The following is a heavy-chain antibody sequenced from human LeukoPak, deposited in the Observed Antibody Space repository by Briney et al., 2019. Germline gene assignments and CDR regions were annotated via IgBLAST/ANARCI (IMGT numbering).Heavy chain of an antibody. D-gene: IGHD5-18*01. V-gene: IGHV1-69*13. CDR2: IIPIFGTA. CDR1: GGTFSSYA. J-gene: IGHJ4*02. Sequence: SVTVSCKASGGTFSSYAISWVRQAPGQGLEWMGGIIPIFGTANYAQKFQGRVTITADESTSTAYMELSSLRSEDTAVYYCATPAGGYSYGRYFDYWGQGTLVTVSS. CDR3: ATPAGGYSYGRYFDY.